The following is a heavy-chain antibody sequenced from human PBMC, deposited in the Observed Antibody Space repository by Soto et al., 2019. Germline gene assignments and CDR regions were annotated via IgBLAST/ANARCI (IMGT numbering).Heavy chain of an antibody. CDR2: ISAYNGNT. J-gene: IGHJ3*02. D-gene: IGHD1-7*01. CDR3: ARLITGTTRFRAFDI. CDR1: GYTFTSYG. V-gene: IGHV1-18*01. Sequence: ASVNVSCKASGYTFTSYGISWVRQAPGQGLEWMGWISAYNGNTNYAQKLQGRVTMTTDTSTSTAYMELRSLRSDDTAVYYCARLITGTTRFRAFDIWGQGTMVTVSS.